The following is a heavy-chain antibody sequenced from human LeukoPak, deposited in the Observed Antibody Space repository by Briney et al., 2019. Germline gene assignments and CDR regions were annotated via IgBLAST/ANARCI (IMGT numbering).Heavy chain of an antibody. CDR2: IYPGDSDT. Sequence: GESLKISCKGSGYSFTSYWIGWVRQMPGKGLEWMGIIYPGDSDTRYGPSFQGQVTISADKSISTAYLQWSSLKASGTAMYYCARRRYCGGDCYDRAFDIWGQGTMVTVSS. J-gene: IGHJ3*02. CDR3: ARRRYCGGDCYDRAFDI. V-gene: IGHV5-51*01. D-gene: IGHD2-21*02. CDR1: GYSFTSYW.